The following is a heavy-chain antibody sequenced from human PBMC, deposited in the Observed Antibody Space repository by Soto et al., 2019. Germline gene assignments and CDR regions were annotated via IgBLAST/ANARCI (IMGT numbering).Heavy chain of an antibody. CDR3: ARHKGLAPYYYYGMDV. Sequence: GESLKISCKGSGYSSTSYWIGWVRQMPGKGLEWMGIIYPGDSDTRYSPSFQGQVTISADKSISTAYLQWSSLKASDTAMYYCARHKGLAPYYYYGMDVWGQGTTVTVSS. CDR1: GYSSTSYW. J-gene: IGHJ6*02. CDR2: IYPGDSDT. V-gene: IGHV5-51*01.